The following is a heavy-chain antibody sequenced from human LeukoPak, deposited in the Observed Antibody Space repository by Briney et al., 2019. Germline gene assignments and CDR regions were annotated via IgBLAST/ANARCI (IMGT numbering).Heavy chain of an antibody. J-gene: IGHJ4*02. CDR2: ISSSSSYI. CDR3: ARDPTGYCSSTSCLRTCYFDY. Sequence: GGSLRLSCAASGFTFSSYSMNWVRQAPGKGLEWVSSISSSSSYIYYADSVKGRFTISRDNAKNSLYLQMNSLRAEDTAVYYCARDPTGYCSSTSCLRTCYFDYWGQGTLVTVSS. D-gene: IGHD2-2*01. CDR1: GFTFSSYS. V-gene: IGHV3-21*01.